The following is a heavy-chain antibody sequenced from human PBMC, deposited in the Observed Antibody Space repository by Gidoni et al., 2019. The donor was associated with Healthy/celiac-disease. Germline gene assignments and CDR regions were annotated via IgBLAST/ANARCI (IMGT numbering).Heavy chain of an antibody. V-gene: IGHV3-30*18. CDR3: AKDLDSSGYYPDY. CDR2: ISYDGSNK. D-gene: IGHD3-22*01. CDR1: GFTFSSYG. J-gene: IGHJ4*02. Sequence: QVQLVASGGGVVQPGRSLRLSCPASGFTFSSYGMHWVRQAPGKGLEWVAVISYDGSNKYYADSVKGRFTISRDNSKNTLYLQMNILRAEDTAVYYCAKDLDSSGYYPDYWGQGTLVTVSS.